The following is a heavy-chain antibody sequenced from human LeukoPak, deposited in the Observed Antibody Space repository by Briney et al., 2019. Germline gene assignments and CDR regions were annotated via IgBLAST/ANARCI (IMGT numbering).Heavy chain of an antibody. D-gene: IGHD6-19*01. CDR2: IYYSGST. CDR1: GGSISSSSYY. J-gene: IGHJ4*02. CDR3: ASLAGEGGPYPALVDY. V-gene: IGHV4-39*01. Sequence: PSETLSLTCTVSGGSISSSSYYWGWIRQPPGKGPEWIGSIYYSGSTYYNPSLKSRVTISVDTSKNQFSLKLSSVTAADTAVYYCASLAGEGGPYPALVDYWGQGTLVTVSS.